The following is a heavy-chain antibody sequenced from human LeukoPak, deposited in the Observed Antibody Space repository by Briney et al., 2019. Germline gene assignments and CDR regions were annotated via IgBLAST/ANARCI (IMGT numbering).Heavy chain of an antibody. Sequence: PSETLSLTCSVSGFSITTYYLSWIRQPPGKELQWMGFFHHSGSTHNLQPLKSRPTISAGSYINHLFLKETSVLAADAAVCYCVRGYFDSSGYSNTFDIWGEGTTVTVFS. V-gene: IGHV4-59*01. D-gene: IGHD3-22*01. CDR1: GFSITTYY. CDR2: FHHSGST. CDR3: VRGYFDSSGYSNTFDI. J-gene: IGHJ3*02.